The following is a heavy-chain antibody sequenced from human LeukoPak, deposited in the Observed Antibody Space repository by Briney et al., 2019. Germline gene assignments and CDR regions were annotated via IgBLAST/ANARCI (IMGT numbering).Heavy chain of an antibody. V-gene: IGHV4-59*08. J-gene: IGHJ4*02. D-gene: IGHD6-13*01. CDR1: GGSISTYY. CDR3: ARIRASAGSSPFDY. Sequence: PSETLSLTCTVSGGSISTYYWSWIRQPPGKGLEWIGYIYYTGSTNYNPSLKSRVTISVDTSKNQFSLKLSPVTAADTAVYYCARIRASAGSSPFDYWGQGTLVTVSS. CDR2: IYYTGST.